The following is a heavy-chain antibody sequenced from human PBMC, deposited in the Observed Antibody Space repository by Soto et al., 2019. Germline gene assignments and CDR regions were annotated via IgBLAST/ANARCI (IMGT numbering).Heavy chain of an antibody. V-gene: IGHV3-53*02. D-gene: IGHD3-16*01. Sequence: VQLVESGGGLIQAGGSLRLSCAVSGFTVSNNFMMWVRQAPGKGLEWVSLIYSGGSISYADSVKGRFTISRDGSKNMLYLQMNSLTAEETAVYYCARDGNGQWGSAHWGQGTLVTVSS. J-gene: IGHJ4*02. CDR3: ARDGNGQWGSAH. CDR2: IYSGGSI. CDR1: GFTVSNNF.